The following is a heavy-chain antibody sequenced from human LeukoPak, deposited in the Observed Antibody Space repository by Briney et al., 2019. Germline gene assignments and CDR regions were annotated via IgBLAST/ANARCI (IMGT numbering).Heavy chain of an antibody. CDR1: GFTFDDYA. CDR2: ISWDGGST. CDR3: AVGYCSSTSCYDAFDI. D-gene: IGHD2-2*01. Sequence: PGGSLRLSCAASGFTFDDYAMHWVRQAPGKGLEWVSLISWDGGSTYYADSVKGRFTISRDNSKNSLYLQMNSLRAEDTALYYCAVGYCSSTSCYDAFDIWGRGTMVTVSS. V-gene: IGHV3-43D*03. J-gene: IGHJ3*02.